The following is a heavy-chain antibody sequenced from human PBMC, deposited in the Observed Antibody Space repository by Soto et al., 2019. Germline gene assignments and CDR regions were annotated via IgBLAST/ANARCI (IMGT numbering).Heavy chain of an antibody. CDR1: GYTFTSYY. J-gene: IGHJ6*02. V-gene: IGHV1-46*01. D-gene: IGHD3-16*01. CDR2: INPSGGST. Sequence: QVQLVQSGADVKKPGASVKVSCKASGYTFTSYYMHWVRQAPGQGLEWMGIINPSGGSTSYAQKFQGRVTMTRDTSTSTVYMELSSLRSEDTAVYYCASSITSYYYGMDVWGQGTTVTVSS. CDR3: ASSITSYYYGMDV.